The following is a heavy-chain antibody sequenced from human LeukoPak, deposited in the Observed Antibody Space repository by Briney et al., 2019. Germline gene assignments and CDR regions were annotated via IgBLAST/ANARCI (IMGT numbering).Heavy chain of an antibody. J-gene: IGHJ4*02. CDR2: IYHSGST. D-gene: IGHD3-22*01. CDR3: ARSAGYYDSSAYGDY. CDR1: GYSISSGYY. V-gene: IGHV4-38-2*02. Sequence: SETLSLTCTVSGYSISSGYYWGWIRQPPGQGLEWIGSIYHSGSTYYNPSLKSRVTISVDTSKNQFSLKLSSVTAADTAVYYCARSAGYYDSSAYGDYWGQGTLVTVSS.